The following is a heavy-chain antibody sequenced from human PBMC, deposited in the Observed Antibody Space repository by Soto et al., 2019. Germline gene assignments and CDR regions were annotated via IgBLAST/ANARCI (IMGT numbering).Heavy chain of an antibody. V-gene: IGHV3-21*01. Sequence: EVQLVESGGGLVKPGGSLRLSCAASGFTFSSYSMNWVRQAPGKGLEWVSSISSSGSTIYYADSVKGRFTISRDNAKNSLYLQMNSLRAEDTAVYYCARESGANYYDSSGYYDWGQGTLVTVSS. J-gene: IGHJ4*02. CDR3: ARESGANYYDSSGYYD. D-gene: IGHD3-22*01. CDR2: ISSSGSTI. CDR1: GFTFSSYS.